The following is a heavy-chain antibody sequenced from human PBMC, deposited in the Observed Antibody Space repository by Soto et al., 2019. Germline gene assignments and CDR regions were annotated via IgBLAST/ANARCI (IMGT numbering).Heavy chain of an antibody. CDR3: ARGGEITGTTSAFDY. D-gene: IGHD1-7*01. Sequence: PSETLSLTCTVSGGSISSYYWSWIRQPPGKGLEWIGYIYYSGSTNYNPSLKSRVTISVDTSKNQFSLKLSSVTAADTAVYYCARGGEITGTTSAFDYWGQGTLVTVSS. CDR2: IYYSGST. CDR1: GGSISSYY. V-gene: IGHV4-59*01. J-gene: IGHJ4*02.